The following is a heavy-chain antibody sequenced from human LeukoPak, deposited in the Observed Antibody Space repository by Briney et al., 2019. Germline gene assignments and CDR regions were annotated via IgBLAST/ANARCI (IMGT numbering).Heavy chain of an antibody. V-gene: IGHV3-7*03. Sequence: PGGSLRLSCAASGFTFSSYWMNWARQAPGKGLEWVASINHNGNVNYYVDSVKGRFTISRGNAKNSLYLQMSNLRAEDAAVYFCAWGGGLDVWGQGATVTVSS. CDR1: GFTFSSYW. J-gene: IGHJ6*02. CDR3: AWGGGLDV. D-gene: IGHD3-16*01. CDR2: INHNGNVN.